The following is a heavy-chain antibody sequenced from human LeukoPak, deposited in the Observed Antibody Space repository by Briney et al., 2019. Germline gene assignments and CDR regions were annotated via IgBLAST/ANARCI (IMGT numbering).Heavy chain of an antibody. Sequence: GGSLRLSCAVSGFTFNSYAMSWVRQAPGKGLEWVSTISGGDNNTYYADSVKGRSTISRDNSKNTVYLQVNSLRADDTAVYYCAKSPYDHWGQGTLVTVSS. CDR2: ISGGDNNT. J-gene: IGHJ4*02. V-gene: IGHV3-23*01. CDR3: AKSPYDH. CDR1: GFTFNSYA.